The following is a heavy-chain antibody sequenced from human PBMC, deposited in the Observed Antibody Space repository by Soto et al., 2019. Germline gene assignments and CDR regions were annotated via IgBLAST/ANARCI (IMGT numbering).Heavy chain of an antibody. Sequence: QVQLQQWGAGPLRPLETLSLTCGVSGGSFSGYYWAWIRQAPGKGLEWLGEINDRGSINYNPSLTSRVRISVDTSKHNDSLNLRSVTAADTAVYYCARESHDILTGTPWVWYFAIWGRGTLVTVSS. CDR1: GGSFSGYY. CDR2: INDRGSI. CDR3: ARESHDILTGTPWVWYFAI. V-gene: IGHV4-34*01. J-gene: IGHJ2*01. D-gene: IGHD3-9*01.